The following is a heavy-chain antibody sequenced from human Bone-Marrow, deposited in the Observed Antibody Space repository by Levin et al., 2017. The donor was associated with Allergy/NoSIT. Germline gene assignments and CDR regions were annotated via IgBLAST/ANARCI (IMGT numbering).Heavy chain of an antibody. CDR2: IASSGTST. Sequence: RGESLKISCTASGFTFSMMGMHWVRQAPGKGLEWVSNIASSGTSTYYADSVKGRFTVSRDNSKNTLYLQMSGLRVDDTAVYYCAKPRPSGWPDSWGQGTLVTVSS. J-gene: IGHJ5*01. CDR3: AKPRPSGWPDS. V-gene: IGHV3-23*05. D-gene: IGHD3-22*01. CDR1: GFTFSMMG.